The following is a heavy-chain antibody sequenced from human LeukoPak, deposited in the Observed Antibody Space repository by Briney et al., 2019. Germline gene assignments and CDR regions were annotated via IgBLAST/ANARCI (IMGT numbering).Heavy chain of an antibody. J-gene: IGHJ4*02. CDR2: IYPNGNT. CDR3: ARGRPTYYDFWSGYYCNFDY. D-gene: IGHD3-3*01. V-gene: IGHV4-4*07. Sequence: PSETLSLTCTVSGASISRYYWSWIRQPAGKGLEWIGRIYPNGNTNYNPSLKSRLTMSVDTSKNQFSLKLSSVTAADTAVYYCARGRPTYYDFWSGYYCNFDYWGQGTLVTVSS. CDR1: GASISRYY.